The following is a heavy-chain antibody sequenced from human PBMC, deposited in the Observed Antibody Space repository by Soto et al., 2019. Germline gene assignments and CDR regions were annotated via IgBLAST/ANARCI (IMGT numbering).Heavy chain of an antibody. Sequence: ASVKVSCKASGGTFSSYTISWVRQAPGQGLEWMGRIIPILGIANYAQKFQGRVTITADKSTSTAYMELSSLRSEDTAVYYCARDGNGSGSYYSSYFDYWGQGTLVTVSS. CDR2: IIPILGIA. CDR1: GGTFSSYT. V-gene: IGHV1-69*04. D-gene: IGHD3-10*01. CDR3: ARDGNGSGSYYSSYFDY. J-gene: IGHJ4*02.